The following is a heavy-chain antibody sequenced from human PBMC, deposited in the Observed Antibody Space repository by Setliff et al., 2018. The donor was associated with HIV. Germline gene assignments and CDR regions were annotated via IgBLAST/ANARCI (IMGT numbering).Heavy chain of an antibody. CDR2: IIPIFGTT. J-gene: IGHJ6*02. D-gene: IGHD3-22*01. CDR1: GYTFTSYA. CDR3: ARDYYDSSSGCYEYSYYGMDV. Sequence: GASVKVSCKASGYTFTSYAISWVRQAPGQGLEWMGGIIPIFGTTNYAQKFQGRVTMTRDTSISTAYLELSRLRSDDTAVYYCARDYYDSSSGCYEYSYYGMDVWGQGTTVTVSS. V-gene: IGHV1-69*05.